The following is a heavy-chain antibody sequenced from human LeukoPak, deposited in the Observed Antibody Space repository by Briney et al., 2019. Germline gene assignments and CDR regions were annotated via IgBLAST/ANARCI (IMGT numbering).Heavy chain of an antibody. Sequence: GGSLRLSCAASGFTFSSYAMHWVRQAPGKGLEYVSAMSSNGGSTYYANSVKGRFTISRDNSKNTLYLQMGSLRAEDMAVYYCARAGGGYCSGGSCYSSSFDYWGQGTLVTVSS. D-gene: IGHD2-15*01. CDR3: ARAGGGYCSGGSCYSSSFDY. CDR2: MSSNGGST. V-gene: IGHV3-64*01. J-gene: IGHJ4*02. CDR1: GFTFSSYA.